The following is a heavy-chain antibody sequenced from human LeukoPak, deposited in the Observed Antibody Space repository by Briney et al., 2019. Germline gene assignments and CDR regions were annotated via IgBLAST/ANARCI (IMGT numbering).Heavy chain of an antibody. CDR1: GLTVSDNY. CDR3: GRFTRSGDSVY. J-gene: IGHJ4*02. CDR2: IYSGGST. V-gene: IGHV3-66*01. D-gene: IGHD7-27*01. Sequence: GGSLRLSCAVSGLTVSDNYMSWVRQAPGKGLEWVSVIYSGGSTYDADSVKGRFTISRDNSKNTLYLQMNSLRAEDTAVYYCGRFTRSGDSVYWGQGTLVTVSS.